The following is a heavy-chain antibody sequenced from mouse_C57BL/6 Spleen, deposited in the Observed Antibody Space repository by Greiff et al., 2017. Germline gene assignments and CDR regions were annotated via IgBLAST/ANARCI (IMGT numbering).Heavy chain of an antibody. J-gene: IGHJ2*01. CDR3: ARATTGAMDY. CDR2: IYPGDGAT. CDR1: GYAFSSSW. Sequence: QVQLKQSGPELVKPGASVKISCKASGYAFSSSWMNWVKQRPGKGLEWIGRIYPGDGATNYNGRFKGKATLTADKSSSTAYMQLSSLTSEDSAVYFCARATTGAMDYWGQGTTLTVSS. D-gene: IGHD1-1*01. V-gene: IGHV1-82*01.